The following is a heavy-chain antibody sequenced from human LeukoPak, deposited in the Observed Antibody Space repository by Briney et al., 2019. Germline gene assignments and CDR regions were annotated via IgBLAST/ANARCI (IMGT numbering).Heavy chain of an antibody. J-gene: IGHJ4*02. CDR1: GFTFSSYG. Sequence: GGSLRLSCAASGFTFSSYGMHWVGQAPGKRLEWVAFIRYDGSNKYYADSVKGRFTISRDNSKNTLYLQMNSLRAEDTAVYYCAKDLIIRIDYWGQGTLVTVSS. D-gene: IGHD3-10*01. CDR3: AKDLIIRIDY. V-gene: IGHV3-30*02. CDR2: IRYDGSNK.